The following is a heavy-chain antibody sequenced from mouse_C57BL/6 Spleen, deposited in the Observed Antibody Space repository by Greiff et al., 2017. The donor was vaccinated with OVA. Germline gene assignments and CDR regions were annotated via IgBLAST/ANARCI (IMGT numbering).Heavy chain of an antibody. J-gene: IGHJ1*03. CDR3: ARSVDYGDFDV. CDR1: GYSFTSYY. CDR2: IYPGSGNT. V-gene: IGHV1-66*01. Sequence: QVQLQQSGPELVKPGASVKISCKASGYSFTSYYIHWVKQRPGQGLEWIGWIYPGSGNTKYNEKFKGKATLTADTSASTAYMQLSSLTSEDSAVYYCARSVDYGDFDVWGTGTTVTVSS.